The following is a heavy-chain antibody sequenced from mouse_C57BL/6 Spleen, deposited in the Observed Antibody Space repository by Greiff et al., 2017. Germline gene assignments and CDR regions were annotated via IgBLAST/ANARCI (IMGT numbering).Heavy chain of an antibody. J-gene: IGHJ1*03. CDR1: GFTFSSYT. CDR2: ISGGGGNT. D-gene: IGHD1-1*01. CDR3: AAYYGSRVDWYFDV. V-gene: IGHV5-9*01. Sequence: EVKLMESGGGLVKPGGSLKLSCAASGFTFSSYTMSWVRQTPEKRLEWVATISGGGGNTYYPDSVKGRFTISRDNAKNTLYLQMSSLRSEDTALYYWAAYYGSRVDWYFDVWGTGTTVTVAS.